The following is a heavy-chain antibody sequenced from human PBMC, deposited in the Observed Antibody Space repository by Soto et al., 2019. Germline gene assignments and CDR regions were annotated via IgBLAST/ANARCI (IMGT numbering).Heavy chain of an antibody. V-gene: IGHV3-74*01. CDR2: ISSDGSRT. D-gene: IGHD3-22*01. CDR3: AKLPRYYYDSSGYYLDY. J-gene: IGHJ4*02. CDR1: GFTFSTFW. Sequence: GGSLRLSCAASGFTFSTFWMHWVRQAPGKGLVWVSRISSDGSRTSYADSVKGRFTISRDNAKNTLYLQMNSLRAEDTAVYYCAKLPRYYYDSSGYYLDYWGQGTLVTVSS.